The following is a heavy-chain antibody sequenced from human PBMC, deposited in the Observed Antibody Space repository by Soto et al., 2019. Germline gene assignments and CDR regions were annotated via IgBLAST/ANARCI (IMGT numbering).Heavy chain of an antibody. Sequence: PSETLSLTCTVSSGSITNYYWSWIRQPPGRGLEWIGYIYNTGSTNYNPSLKSRVTISVDTSKNQFSLKLSSVTAADTAVYYCASRNYYGSGSYHYYFDYWGQGTLVTVSS. CDR2: IYNTGST. CDR3: ASRNYYGSGSYHYYFDY. CDR1: SGSITNYY. D-gene: IGHD3-10*01. J-gene: IGHJ4*02. V-gene: IGHV4-59*08.